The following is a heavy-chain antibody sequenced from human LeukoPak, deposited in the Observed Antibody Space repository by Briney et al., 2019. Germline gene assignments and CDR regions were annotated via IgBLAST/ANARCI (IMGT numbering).Heavy chain of an antibody. J-gene: IGHJ4*02. Sequence: QTGGSLRLSCAASGFTFSSYAMHWVRQAPGKGLEWVAVISYDGSNKYYADSVKGRFAISRDNAKNSLYLQMNSLRDEDTAAYFCARTGSSFYDFLTGYFDYWGQGTLVTVSS. CDR2: ISYDGSNK. D-gene: IGHD3-9*01. V-gene: IGHV3-30*09. CDR1: GFTFSSYA. CDR3: ARTGSSFYDFLTGYFDY.